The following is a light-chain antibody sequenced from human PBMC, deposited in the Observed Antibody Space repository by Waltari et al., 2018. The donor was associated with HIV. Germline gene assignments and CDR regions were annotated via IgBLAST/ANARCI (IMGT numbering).Light chain of an antibody. J-gene: IGLJ2*01. CDR2: EVS. CDR1: SSDVGAYIL. CDR3: CAYAGSTTYVI. Sequence: QSALTQPASVSGSPAQSLTIPCTGTSSDVGAYILLSWYQQHPGKAPKLTIYEVSKRPSGVSNRFSGSKSGNTASLTISGLQAEDEADYYCCAYAGSTTYVIFGGGTKLTVL. V-gene: IGLV2-23*02.